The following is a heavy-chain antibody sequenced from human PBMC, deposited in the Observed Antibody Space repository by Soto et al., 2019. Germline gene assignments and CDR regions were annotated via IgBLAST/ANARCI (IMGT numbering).Heavy chain of an antibody. Sequence: SLRDWWGVAGGTFGSNAGSLILQPPGKGLQWVSTIGNSRGTTYYADSVRGRFTISRDNSKNTLYLQMNSLRAEDTAVYYCAKDSAHRDYRHQALDISGQATMVTVS. D-gene: IGHD4-4*01. V-gene: IGHV3-23*01. J-gene: IGHJ3*02. CDR2: IGNSRGTT. CDR1: GGTFGSNA. CDR3: AKDSAHRDYRHQALDI.